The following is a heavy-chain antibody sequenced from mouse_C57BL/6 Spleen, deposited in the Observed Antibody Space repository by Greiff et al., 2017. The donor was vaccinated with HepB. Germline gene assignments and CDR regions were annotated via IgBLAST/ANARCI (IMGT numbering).Heavy chain of an antibody. CDR1: GYTFTSYW. D-gene: IGHD2-3*01. Sequence: QVQLKQPGAELVKPGASVKLSCKASGYTFTSYWMHWVKQRPGQGLEWIGMIHPNSGSTNYNEKFKSKATLTVDKSSSTAYMQLSSLTSEDSAVYYCARDYDGYYYYWGQGTTLTVSS. J-gene: IGHJ2*01. CDR2: IHPNSGST. V-gene: IGHV1-64*01. CDR3: ARDYDGYYYY.